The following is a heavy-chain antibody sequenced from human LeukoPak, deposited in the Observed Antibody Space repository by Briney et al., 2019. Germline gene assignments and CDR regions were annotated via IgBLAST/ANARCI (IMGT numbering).Heavy chain of an antibody. D-gene: IGHD3-10*01. J-gene: IGHJ5*02. CDR1: GYTLTELS. CDR3: ATSFMVRGGRFDP. V-gene: IGHV1-24*01. Sequence: ASVKVSCKVSGYTLTELSMHWVRQAPGKGREWMGGFDPEDGETIYAQKFQGRVTMTEDTSTDTAYMELSSLRSEDTAVYYCATSFMVRGGRFDPWGQGTLVTVSS. CDR2: FDPEDGET.